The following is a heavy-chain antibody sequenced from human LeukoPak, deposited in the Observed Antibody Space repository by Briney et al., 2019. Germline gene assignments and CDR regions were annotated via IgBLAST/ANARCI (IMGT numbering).Heavy chain of an antibody. CDR1: GGSISSYY. CDR2: IYTSGST. CDR3: ARDHPPGDGYNSWYFDY. Sequence: TETLSLTCTVSGGSISSYYWSWIRQPAGKGLEWIGRIYTSGSTNYNPSLKSRVTMSVDTSKNQFSLKLSSVTAADTAVYYCARDHPPGDGYNSWYFDYWGQGTLVTVSS. J-gene: IGHJ4*02. V-gene: IGHV4-4*07. D-gene: IGHD5-24*01.